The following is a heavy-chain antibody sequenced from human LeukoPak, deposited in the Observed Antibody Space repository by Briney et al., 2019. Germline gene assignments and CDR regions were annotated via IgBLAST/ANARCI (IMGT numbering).Heavy chain of an antibody. Sequence: GGSLRLSCAASGFIFSHYSMNWVRQAPGKGLEWVSYISSGSSTIYYADSVKGRFTISRDNAKNSLYLQMNSLRDEDTAVYYCARSEYGDFRNWFDLWGQGTLVTVSS. V-gene: IGHV3-48*02. CDR3: ARSEYGDFRNWFDL. CDR2: ISSGSSTI. D-gene: IGHD4-17*01. J-gene: IGHJ5*02. CDR1: GFIFSHYS.